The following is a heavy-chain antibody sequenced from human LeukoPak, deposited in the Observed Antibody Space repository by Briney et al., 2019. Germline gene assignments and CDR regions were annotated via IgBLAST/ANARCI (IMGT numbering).Heavy chain of an antibody. J-gene: IGHJ4*02. V-gene: IGHV3-11*04. Sequence: GGSLRLSCAASGFTFSDYYMSWIRQAPGKGLEWVSYISSSGSTIYYADSVKGRFTISRDNAKNSLYLQMNSLRAEDTAVYYCARDYRIAARPIDYWGQGTLVTVSS. D-gene: IGHD6-6*01. CDR3: ARDYRIAARPIDY. CDR1: GFTFSDYY. CDR2: ISSSGSTI.